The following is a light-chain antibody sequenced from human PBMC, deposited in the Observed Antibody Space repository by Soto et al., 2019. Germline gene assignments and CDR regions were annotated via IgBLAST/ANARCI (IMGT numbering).Light chain of an antibody. Sequence: SYELTQPPSVSVAPGQTARITCGGNNIGRKSVHWYQQKPGQAPVLVIYDDTDRPSGIPERFSGSNSGNTATLTISRVEAGDEADYYCQVWDTRSDHVVFGGGTKLTVL. J-gene: IGLJ3*02. V-gene: IGLV3-21*02. CDR1: NIGRKS. CDR2: DDT. CDR3: QVWDTRSDHVV.